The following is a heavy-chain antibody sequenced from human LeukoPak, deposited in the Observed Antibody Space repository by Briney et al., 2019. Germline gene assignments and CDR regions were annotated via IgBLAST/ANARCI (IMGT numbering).Heavy chain of an antibody. Sequence: SETLSLTCAVYGGSFSGYYWRWIRQPPGKGLEWIGEINHSGSTNYNPSLKSRVTISVDTSKNQFSLKLSSVTAADTAVYYCARGLGSGSYYDAFDIWGQGTMVTVSS. CDR1: GGSFSGYY. CDR3: ARGLGSGSYYDAFDI. CDR2: INHSGST. V-gene: IGHV4-34*01. D-gene: IGHD1-26*01. J-gene: IGHJ3*02.